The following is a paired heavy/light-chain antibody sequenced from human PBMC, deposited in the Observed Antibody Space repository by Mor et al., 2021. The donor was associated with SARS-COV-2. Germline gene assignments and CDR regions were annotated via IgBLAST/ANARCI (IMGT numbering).Heavy chain of an antibody. Sequence: EVQLVQSGAEVKKPGESLKISCKGSGYSFTSYWIGWVRQMPGKGLEWMGIIYPGDSDTRYSPSFQGQVTISADKSISTAYLQWSSLKASDTAMYYCARPEIPNDYYGSRHIRPRDDAFDIWGQGTMVTVSS. D-gene: IGHD3-10*01. CDR3: ARPEIPNDYYGSRHIRPRDDAFDI. V-gene: IGHV5-51*03. J-gene: IGHJ3*02. CDR2: IYPGDSDT. CDR1: GYSFTSYW.
Light chain of an antibody. CDR1: QGISSW. CDR3: QQANSFPLT. J-gene: IGKJ4*01. Sequence: DIQMTQSPSSVSASVGDRVTITCRASQGISSWLAWYQQKPGKAPNLLIYAASSLQSGVPSRFSGSGSGTDFTLTISSLQPEDFATYYCQQANSFPLTFGGGTKVEIK. CDR2: AAS. V-gene: IGKV1-12*01.